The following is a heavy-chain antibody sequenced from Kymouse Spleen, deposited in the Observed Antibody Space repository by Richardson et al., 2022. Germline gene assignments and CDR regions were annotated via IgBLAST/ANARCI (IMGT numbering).Heavy chain of an antibody. D-gene: IGHD2-2*02. CDR2: IIPIFGTA. CDR1: GGTFSSYA. J-gene: IGHJ5*02. V-gene: IGHV1-69*05. Sequence: QVQLVQSGAEVKKPGSSVKVSCKASGGTFSSYAISWVRQAPGQGLEWMGGIIPIFGTANYAQKFQGRVTITTDESTSTAYMELSSLRSEDTAVYYCARDRGYCSSTSCYQGGWFDPWGQGTLVTVSS. CDR3: ARDRGYCSSTSCYQGGWFDP.